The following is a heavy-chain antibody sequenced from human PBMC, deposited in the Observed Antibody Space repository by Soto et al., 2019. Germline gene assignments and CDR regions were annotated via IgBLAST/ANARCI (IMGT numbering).Heavy chain of an antibody. CDR3: AKAVPSRRWFDP. Sequence: KPSETLSLTCAVSGASIGSYHWSFLRQPAGKGLEWIGRIQHTGNTNYNPSLKSRVTMSADTSKNQISLKMTSVTAADTSVYFCAKAVPSRRWFDPWGQGVRVTVSS. J-gene: IGHJ5*02. CDR2: IQHTGNT. V-gene: IGHV4-4*07. CDR1: GASIGSYH.